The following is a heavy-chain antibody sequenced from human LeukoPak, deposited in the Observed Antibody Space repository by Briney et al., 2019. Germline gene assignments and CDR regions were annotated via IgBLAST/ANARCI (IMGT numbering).Heavy chain of an antibody. CDR2: ISGSVGST. J-gene: IGHJ4*02. Sequence: GGSLRLSCAASGFTFSSYAMSWVRQAPGKGLEWVSAISGSVGSTYYADSVKGRFTISRDNSKNALFLQMSSLRAEDTAVYFCAQLSGTTVWGQGTLVTVSS. CDR3: AQLSGTTV. V-gene: IGHV3-23*01. D-gene: IGHD4-17*01. CDR1: GFTFSSYA.